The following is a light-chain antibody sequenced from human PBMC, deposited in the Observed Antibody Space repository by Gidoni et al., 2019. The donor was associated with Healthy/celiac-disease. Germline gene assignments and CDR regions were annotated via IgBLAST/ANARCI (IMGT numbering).Light chain of an antibody. J-gene: IGLJ1*01. Sequence: QSALTQPASVSGSPGQSITISCTGTSSDVGGYNSVSWYQQHPGKAPKLMIYEVSNRPSGVSNRFSGSKSGNTASLTISGLQAEDEADYFCSSYTSSSTYVFATVTRVTVL. V-gene: IGLV2-14*01. CDR3: SSYTSSSTYV. CDR1: SSDVGGYNS. CDR2: EVS.